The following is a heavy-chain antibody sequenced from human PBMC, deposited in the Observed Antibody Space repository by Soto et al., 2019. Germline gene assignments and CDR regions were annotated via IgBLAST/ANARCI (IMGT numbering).Heavy chain of an antibody. Sequence: PGGSLRLSCSASGFSISDYAMSWVRQAPGKELEWVSSISDSGTKTFYADSVKGRFAISRDTSKNTVYMQMNNLRAEDTALYYCAKDGIRKDDYWGQGTVVTVSS. V-gene: IGHV3-23*01. CDR2: ISDSGTKT. J-gene: IGHJ4*02. CDR1: GFSISDYA. CDR3: AKDGIRKDDY.